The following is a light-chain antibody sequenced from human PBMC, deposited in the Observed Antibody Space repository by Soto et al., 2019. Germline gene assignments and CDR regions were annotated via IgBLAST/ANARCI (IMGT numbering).Light chain of an antibody. CDR2: SNN. J-gene: IGLJ2*01. CDR3: AEWDDSLNGHVV. Sequence: QPVLTQPPSASGTPGQRVTISCSGSSSNIGSNTVNWSQQLPGTAPKLLIYSNNQRPSGVPDRFSGSKSGTSASLAISGLQSEDETDYYCAEWDDSLNGHVVFGGGTKVTVL. CDR1: SSNIGSNT. V-gene: IGLV1-44*01.